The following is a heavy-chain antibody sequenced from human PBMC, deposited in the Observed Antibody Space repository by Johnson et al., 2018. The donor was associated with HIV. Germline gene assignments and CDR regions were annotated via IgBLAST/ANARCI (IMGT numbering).Heavy chain of an antibody. CDR3: AKSGSYYDSSAYHDAFDI. J-gene: IGHJ3*02. V-gene: IGHV3-30*02. D-gene: IGHD3-22*01. Sequence: FTFSSSGMHWVRQAPGKGLEWVSFIRYDGSDKYYADSVKGRFTISRDNSKNTLYLQMNSLRPEDTAVYYCAKSGSYYDSSAYHDAFDIWGQGTMVTFSS. CDR2: IRYDGSDK. CDR1: FTFSSSG.